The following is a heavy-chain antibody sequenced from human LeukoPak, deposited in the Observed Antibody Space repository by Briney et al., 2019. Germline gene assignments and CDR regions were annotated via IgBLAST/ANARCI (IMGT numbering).Heavy chain of an antibody. CDR1: GFTFSDYY. D-gene: IGHD2-15*01. V-gene: IGHV3-11*04. CDR3: ASWGRVVVAAIGRDY. J-gene: IGHJ4*02. CDR2: ISGSGSTI. Sequence: GGSLRLSCAASGFTFSDYYMSWIRQAPGKGLEWVSYISGSGSTIYYADSVKGRFTISRDNAKNSLYLQMNSLRAEDTAVYYCASWGRVVVAAIGRDYWGQGTLVTVSS.